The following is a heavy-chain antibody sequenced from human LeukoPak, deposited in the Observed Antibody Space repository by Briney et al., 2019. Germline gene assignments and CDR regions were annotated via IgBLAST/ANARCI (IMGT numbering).Heavy chain of an antibody. Sequence: ASVKVSCKASGYTFNSYALDWVRQAPGQGLEWMGWISAYNANTNSARNIQGRFTMTTDTSTSTAYMELKNLTSDDTAVYYCARGSVTGTWDFDYWGQGTLVTVSS. CDR2: ISAYNANT. D-gene: IGHD6-19*01. CDR3: ARGSVTGTWDFDY. CDR1: GYTFNSYA. J-gene: IGHJ4*02. V-gene: IGHV1-18*01.